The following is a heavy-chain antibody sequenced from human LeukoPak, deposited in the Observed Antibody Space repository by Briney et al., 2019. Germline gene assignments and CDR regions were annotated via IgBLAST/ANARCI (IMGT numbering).Heavy chain of an antibody. CDR2: INQDGSEK. CDR1: GFTFSSYE. CDR3: ARDDSGFGEILFDY. J-gene: IGHJ4*02. D-gene: IGHD3-10*01. V-gene: IGHV3-7*05. Sequence: GGSLRLSCAASGFTFSSYEMNWVRQAPGKGLEWVANINQDGSEKYYVDSVKGRFTISRDNAKNSLYVQMKSLRAEDTAVYYCARDDSGFGEILFDYWGQGTLVTVSS.